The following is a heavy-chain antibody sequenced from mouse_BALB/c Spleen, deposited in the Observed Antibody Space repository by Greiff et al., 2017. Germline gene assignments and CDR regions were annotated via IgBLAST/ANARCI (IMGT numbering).Heavy chain of an antibody. CDR3: ARSSITTVPYWYFDV. CDR2: INPYNGDT. V-gene: IGHV1-20*02. D-gene: IGHD1-1*01. Sequence: EVKLQESGPELVKPGASVKISCKASGYSFTGYFMNWVMQSHGKSLEWIGRINPYNGDTFYNQKFKGKATLTVDKSSSTAHMELRSLASEDSAVYYCARSSITTVPYWYFDVWGAGTTVTVSS. CDR1: GYSFTGYF. J-gene: IGHJ1*01.